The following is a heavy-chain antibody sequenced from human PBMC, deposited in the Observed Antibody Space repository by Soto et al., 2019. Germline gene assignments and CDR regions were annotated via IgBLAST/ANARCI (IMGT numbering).Heavy chain of an antibody. CDR3: ARESCSGGSCYSSGY. CDR1: GYTFTGYY. V-gene: IGHV1-2*04. J-gene: IGHJ4*02. D-gene: IGHD2-15*01. CDR2: INPNSGGT. Sequence: VASVKVSCKASGYTFTGYYMHWVRQAPGQGLEWMGWINPNSGGTNYAQKFQGWVTMTRDTSISTVYMELSRLRSDDTAVYYCARESCSGGSCYSSGYWGQGTLVTVSS.